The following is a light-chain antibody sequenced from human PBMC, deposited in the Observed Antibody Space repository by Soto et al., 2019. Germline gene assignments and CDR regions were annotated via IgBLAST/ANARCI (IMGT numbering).Light chain of an antibody. CDR1: NIGSKS. CDR2: DDS. Sequence: GGNNIGSKSVHWYQQKAGQAPVLVVHDDSDRPSGIPERFSGSNSANTATLTISRVEAGGEADYYCQVWESSGDQVVFAGGTKVTVL. CDR3: QVWESSGDQVV. V-gene: IGLV3-21*02. J-gene: IGLJ2*01.